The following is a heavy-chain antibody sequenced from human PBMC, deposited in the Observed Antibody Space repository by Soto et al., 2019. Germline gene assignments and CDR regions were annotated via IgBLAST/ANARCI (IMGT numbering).Heavy chain of an antibody. J-gene: IGHJ4*02. CDR2: IIPIFGTA. CDR3: ARDLYGSGSYPGDY. D-gene: IGHD3-10*01. Sequence: QVQLVQSGAEVKKPGSSVKVSCKASGGTFSSYAISWVRQAPGQGLEWMGGIIPIFGTANYAQKFQGRVTITADESTSTAYVELSSLRSEDTAVYYCARDLYGSGSYPGDYWGQGTLVTVSS. V-gene: IGHV1-69*01. CDR1: GGTFSSYA.